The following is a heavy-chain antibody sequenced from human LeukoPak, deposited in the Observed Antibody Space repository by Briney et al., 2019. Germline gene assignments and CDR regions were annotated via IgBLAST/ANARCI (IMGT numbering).Heavy chain of an antibody. CDR1: GGSMSSYY. J-gene: IGHJ6*02. D-gene: IGHD2-21*02. CDR3: ARHLRVTQSYGMDV. CDR2: IYYSGST. V-gene: IGHV4-59*08. Sequence: SETLSLTCTVSGGSMSSYYWSWIRQPPGKGLEWIGYIYYSGSTNYNPSLKSRVTISVDTSKRQFSLRLTSVTAADTAVYYCARHLRVTQSYGMDVWGQGTTVTVSS.